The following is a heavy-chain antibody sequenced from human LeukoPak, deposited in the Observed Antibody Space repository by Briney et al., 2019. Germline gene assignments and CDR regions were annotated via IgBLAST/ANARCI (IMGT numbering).Heavy chain of an antibody. V-gene: IGHV3-30-3*01. D-gene: IGHD4-23*01. CDR1: GFTFSSYA. CDR3: ARTHYGGNSYYYYYGMDV. CDR2: ISYDGSSK. J-gene: IGHJ6*02. Sequence: GGSLRLSCAASGFTFSSYAMHWVRQAPGKGLEWVAVISYDGSSKYYADSVKGRFTISRDNSKNTLYLQMNSLRAEDTAVYCCARTHYGGNSYYYYYGMDVWGQGTTVTVSS.